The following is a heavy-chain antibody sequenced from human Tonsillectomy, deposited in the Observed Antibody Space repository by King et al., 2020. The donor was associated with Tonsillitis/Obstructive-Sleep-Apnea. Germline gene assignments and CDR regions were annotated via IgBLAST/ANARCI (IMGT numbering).Heavy chain of an antibody. V-gene: IGHV3-64*01. J-gene: IGHJ4*02. D-gene: IGHD3-22*01. CDR2: INYSADRT. CDR1: GFTFSSYA. CDR3: AREAYDTSGSCDY. Sequence: VQLVESGGGLVQPGGSLRLPCAASGFTFSSYAMHWVRQAPGKGLELVSAINYSADRTYYANSVKGRFTISRDNSKNTLYLQMGSLRAEDMAVYYCAREAYDTSGSCDYWGPGTMVTVSS.